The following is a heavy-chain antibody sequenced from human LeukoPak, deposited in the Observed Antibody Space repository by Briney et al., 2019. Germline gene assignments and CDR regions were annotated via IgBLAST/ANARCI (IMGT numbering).Heavy chain of an antibody. CDR1: GGSISSYY. CDR3: ARPVYCSSTSCYVGAFDI. CDR2: IYYSGST. Sequence: SETLSLTCTVSGGSISSYYWSWIRQPPGKGLEWIGYIYYSGSTNYNPSLKSRVTISVDMSKNQFSLKLSSVTAADTAVYYCARPVYCSSTSCYVGAFDIWGQGTMVTVSS. J-gene: IGHJ3*02. D-gene: IGHD2-2*01. V-gene: IGHV4-59*08.